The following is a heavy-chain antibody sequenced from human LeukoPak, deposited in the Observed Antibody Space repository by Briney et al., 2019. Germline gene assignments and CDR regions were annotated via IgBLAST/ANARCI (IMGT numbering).Heavy chain of an antibody. CDR2: IYYSGST. CDR3: AREGGEGNFDY. Sequence: SETLSLTCTVSGVSFSSYYWSWIRQPPGKGLEWIGYIYYSGSTNYNPSLKSRVTISVDTSNNQFSLRLNSVTAADTAVYYCAREGGEGNFDYWGQGTLVTVSS. D-gene: IGHD2-15*01. J-gene: IGHJ4*02. CDR1: GVSFSSYY. V-gene: IGHV4-59*01.